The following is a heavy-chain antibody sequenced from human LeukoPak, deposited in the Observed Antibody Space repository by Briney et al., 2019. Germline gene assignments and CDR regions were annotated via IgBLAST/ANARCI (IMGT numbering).Heavy chain of an antibody. V-gene: IGHV3-9*01. D-gene: IGHD3/OR15-3a*01. CDR2: IRWNSNDM. CDR3: ARDFLWTSSSGFDY. J-gene: IGHJ4*02. CDR1: GFSFDDSA. Sequence: GWSLRLSCAASGFSFDDSAMHWVRQAPGKGLEWVSGIRWNSNDMAYADSVKGRFTISRDNAKNSLYLQMNSLRAEDTAVYYCARDFLWTSSSGFDYWGQGTLVTVSS.